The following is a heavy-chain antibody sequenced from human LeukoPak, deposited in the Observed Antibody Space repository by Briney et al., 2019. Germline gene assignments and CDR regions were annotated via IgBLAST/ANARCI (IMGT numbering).Heavy chain of an antibody. CDR3: ARHPKSGYTGYESGY. J-gene: IGHJ4*02. CDR2: IYPADSTA. D-gene: IGHD5-12*01. Sequence: GESLKISCKASGYSFTTYWIGWVRQVPGKGLEWVGIIYPADSTAKYSPSFQGQVTISVDKSICTAYLQWSRLEASDTAVFYCARHPKSGYTGYESGYWGQGTLVTVSS. CDR1: GYSFTTYW. V-gene: IGHV5-51*01.